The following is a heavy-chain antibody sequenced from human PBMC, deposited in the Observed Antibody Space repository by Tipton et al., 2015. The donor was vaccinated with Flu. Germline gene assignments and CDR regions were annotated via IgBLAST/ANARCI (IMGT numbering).Heavy chain of an antibody. J-gene: IGHJ2*01. CDR2: LDPTEKA. D-gene: IGHD6-19*01. CDR1: GGSMSRYY. V-gene: IGHV4-4*07. CDR3: ARDAQSYSSDWSFHFRYFDL. Sequence: TLSLTCTVSGGSMSRYYWSWIRQPAGKALEWIGRLDPTEKANYNPSLKSRVTMSVDTSNNQFNLRLLSVTAADTAIYYCARDAQSYSSDWSFHFRYFDLWGRGTLLTVSS.